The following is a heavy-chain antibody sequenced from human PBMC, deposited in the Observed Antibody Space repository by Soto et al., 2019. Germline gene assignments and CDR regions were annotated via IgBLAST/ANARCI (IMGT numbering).Heavy chain of an antibody. J-gene: IGHJ6*02. CDR1: GFTFRSYS. CDR2: ISTSSSYI. CDR3: ARSDYYWCGFDV. V-gene: IGHV3-21*01. Sequence: EVQLVESGGGLVKPGGSLRLSCVASGFTFRSYSMNWVRQAPGKGLEWVSSISTSSSYIYYAESVKGRFTISRDTAKNPLNLQLNSTGAEDPAVYYCARSDYYWCGFDVWGQGTAVPVSS.